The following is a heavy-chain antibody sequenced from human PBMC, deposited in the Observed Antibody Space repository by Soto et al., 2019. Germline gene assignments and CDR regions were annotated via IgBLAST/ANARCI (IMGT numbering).Heavy chain of an antibody. Sequence: EVQLLESGGGLVQRGGSLRVSCAASGFPFSSYVMIWVRQAPGKGLEWVSGISGGGSNTFYADSVKGRFTISRDNSKNTLLLQMNSLGAEDTAVYYCAKDSNKYSSSLRGRYFDYWGQGIGVTVSS. D-gene: IGHD4-4*01. J-gene: IGHJ4*02. CDR2: ISGGGSNT. CDR1: GFPFSSYV. CDR3: AKDSNKYSSSLRGRYFDY. V-gene: IGHV3-23*01.